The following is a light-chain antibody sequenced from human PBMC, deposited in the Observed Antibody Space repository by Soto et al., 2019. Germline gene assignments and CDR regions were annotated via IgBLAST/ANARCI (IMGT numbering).Light chain of an antibody. J-gene: IGKJ5*01. V-gene: IGKV3-20*01. CDR3: QQYGSSPPN. Sequence: EIVLTQSPGTLSLSPGERATLSSRASQSVSSSYLAWYQRKPGQAPRLLIYGASSRATGIPDRFSGSGSGTEFTLTINRLEPEDFAVYYCQQYGSSPPNFGQGTRLEI. CDR1: QSVSSSY. CDR2: GAS.